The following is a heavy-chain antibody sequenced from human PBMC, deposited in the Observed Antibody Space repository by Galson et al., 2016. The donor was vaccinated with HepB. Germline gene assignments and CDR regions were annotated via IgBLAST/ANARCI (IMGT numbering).Heavy chain of an antibody. J-gene: IGHJ4*02. CDR2: ISYDGSNK. Sequence: SLRLSCAGSGFTFSYHGMHWVRQAPGKGLEWVAFISYDGSNKYYIDSLKGRFTISRDNSRDTLYLQMNSLRTEDTAVFYCAKDFGRLCDSGSCFPLDCWGPGTLVSVSS. V-gene: IGHV3-30*18. D-gene: IGHD2-15*01. CDR3: AKDFGRLCDSGSCFPLDC. CDR1: GFTFSYHG.